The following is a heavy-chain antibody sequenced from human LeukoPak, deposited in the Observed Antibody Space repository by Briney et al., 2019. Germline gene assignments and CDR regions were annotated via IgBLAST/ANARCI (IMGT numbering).Heavy chain of an antibody. CDR3: ARGYSSGWYLVDY. V-gene: IGHV4-30-4*08. J-gene: IGHJ4*02. Sequence: SETLSLTCTVSGGSISSGDYYWSWIRQPPGTGLEWIGYIYYSGSTYYNPSLKSRVTISVDTSKNQFSLKLSSVTAADTAVYYCARGYSSGWYLVDYWGQGTLVTVSS. CDR2: IYYSGST. CDR1: GGSISSGDYY. D-gene: IGHD6-19*01.